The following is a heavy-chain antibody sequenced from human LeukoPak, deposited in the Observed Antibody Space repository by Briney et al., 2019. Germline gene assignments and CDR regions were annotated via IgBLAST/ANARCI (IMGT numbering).Heavy chain of an antibody. J-gene: IGHJ4*02. CDR2: INPSGGST. CDR1: GYTFTSYY. V-gene: IGHV1-46*01. D-gene: IGHD3-10*01. Sequence: ASVKVSCKASGYTFTSYYMHWVRQAPGQGLEWMGIINPSGGSTSYAQKFQGRVTMTRDMSTSTVYMELSSLRSEDTAVYYCARGPPTYYGSGSYYHRIDYWGQGTLVTVSS. CDR3: ARGPPTYYGSGSYYHRIDY.